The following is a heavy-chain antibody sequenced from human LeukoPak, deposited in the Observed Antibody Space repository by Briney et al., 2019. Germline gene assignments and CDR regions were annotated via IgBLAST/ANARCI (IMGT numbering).Heavy chain of an antibody. CDR2: ISYDGSNK. D-gene: IGHD3-22*01. CDR1: GFTFSSYA. Sequence: PGGSLRLSCAASGFTFSSYAMHWVRQAPGKGLEWVAVISYDGSNKCYADSVKGRFTISSDNSKNTLYLQMNSLRAEDTAVYYWARDEILVANYYDSRSGFYYWGPGTLVTVLS. J-gene: IGHJ4*02. V-gene: IGHV3-30*04. CDR3: ARDEILVANYYDSRSGFYY.